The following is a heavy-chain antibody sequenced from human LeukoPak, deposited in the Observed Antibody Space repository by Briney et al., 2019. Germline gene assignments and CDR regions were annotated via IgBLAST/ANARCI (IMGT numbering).Heavy chain of an antibody. V-gene: IGHV3-49*03. CDR1: GSTFGDYA. Sequence: GGSLRLSCTASGSTFGDYAMSWFRQAPGKGLEWVGFIRSKAYGGTTEYAASVKGRFTISRDDSKSIAYLQMNSLKTEDTAVYYCTRVRSYYGSGSYYFRPFDYWGQGTLVTVSS. J-gene: IGHJ4*02. D-gene: IGHD3-10*01. CDR3: TRVRSYYGSGSYYFRPFDY. CDR2: IRSKAYGGTT.